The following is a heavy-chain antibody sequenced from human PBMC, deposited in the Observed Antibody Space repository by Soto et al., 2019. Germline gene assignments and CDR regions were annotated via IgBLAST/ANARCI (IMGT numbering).Heavy chain of an antibody. Sequence: LSLTCTVSGGSITTGGSYWSWIRQHPGKGLEWIGNIYHSGNTYYNPSLKSRLTISVDTSKNHFSLMVDSVTAADTAVYYCARARFQVLYGKPYFDSWGQGTLVTVSS. CDR3: ARARFQVLYGKPYFDS. V-gene: IGHV4-31*03. CDR2: IYHSGNT. CDR1: GGSITTGGSY. J-gene: IGHJ4*02. D-gene: IGHD2-2*02.